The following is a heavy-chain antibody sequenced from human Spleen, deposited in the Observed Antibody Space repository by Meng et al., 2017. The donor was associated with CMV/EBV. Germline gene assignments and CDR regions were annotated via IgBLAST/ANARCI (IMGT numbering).Heavy chain of an antibody. Sequence: ASVKVSCKASGYTFISYGITWVRQAPGQGLEWMGWINGYNGNTKYAQNFKDRVTMTTDTSTSTVYMELKSLTSDDTAVYYCARDYSSSWYPNNAFDIWGQGTMVTVSS. CDR1: GYTFISYG. J-gene: IGHJ3*02. CDR3: ARDYSSSWYPNNAFDI. D-gene: IGHD6-13*01. CDR2: INGYNGNT. V-gene: IGHV1-18*01.